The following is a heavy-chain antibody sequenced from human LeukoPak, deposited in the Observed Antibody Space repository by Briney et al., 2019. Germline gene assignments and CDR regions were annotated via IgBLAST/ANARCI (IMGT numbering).Heavy chain of an antibody. CDR3: ARGGISIVALDH. V-gene: IGHV4-4*02. CDR1: GGFISSGNW. CDR2: IYHSGST. Sequence: PSETLSLTCAVSGGFISSGNWWSWVRQPPGKGLEWIGEIYHSGSTNYNPSLKSRVTISVDKSKNQFSLKLSSVTAADTAVYYCARGGISIVALDHWGQGTLVTVSS. D-gene: IGHD6-13*01. J-gene: IGHJ4*02.